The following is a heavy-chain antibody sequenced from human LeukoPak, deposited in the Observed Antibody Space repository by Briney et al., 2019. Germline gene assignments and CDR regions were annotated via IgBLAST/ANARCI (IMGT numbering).Heavy chain of an antibody. J-gene: IGHJ6*03. CDR1: GFTVSNNY. D-gene: IGHD6-6*01. Sequence: GGSLRLSCAASGFTVSNNYMTWVRQAPGKGLEWVSVIYSGGNTYYADSVKGRFTISRDNSKNTLYLQMNSLRAEDTAVYFCARVESSSWPLYYYYYMDVWGKGTTVTASS. CDR3: ARVESSSWPLYYYYYMDV. CDR2: IYSGGNT. V-gene: IGHV3-53*01.